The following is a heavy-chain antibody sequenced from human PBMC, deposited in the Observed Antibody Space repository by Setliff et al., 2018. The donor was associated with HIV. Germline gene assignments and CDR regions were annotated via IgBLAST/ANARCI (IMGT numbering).Heavy chain of an antibody. J-gene: IGHJ6*03. V-gene: IGHV4-59*11. CDR3: ARGLRVYDSSGYYYRDYYYYYMDV. CDR1: GGSISSHY. CDR2: IYYSGST. Sequence: SETLSLTCTVSGGSISSHYWSWIRQPPGKGLEWIGCIYYSGSTNYNPSLKSRVTISVDTSKNQFSLKLSSVTAADTAVYYCARGLRVYDSSGYYYRDYYYYYMDVWGKGTTVTVSS. D-gene: IGHD3-22*01.